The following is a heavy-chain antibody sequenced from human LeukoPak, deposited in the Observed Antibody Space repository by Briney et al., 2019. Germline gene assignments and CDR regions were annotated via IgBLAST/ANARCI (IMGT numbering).Heavy chain of an antibody. D-gene: IGHD2-2*02. CDR2: INHSGST. CDR3: ARGPYLPLVRPAAIGIRFDP. J-gene: IGHJ5*02. V-gene: IGHV4-34*01. CDR1: GGSFSGYY. Sequence: SETLSLTCAVYGGSFSGYYWSWIRQPPGKGLEWIGEINHSGSTNYNPSLESRVTISVDTSKNQFSLKLSSVTAADTAVYYCARGPYLPLVRPAAIGIRFDPWGQGTLVTVSS.